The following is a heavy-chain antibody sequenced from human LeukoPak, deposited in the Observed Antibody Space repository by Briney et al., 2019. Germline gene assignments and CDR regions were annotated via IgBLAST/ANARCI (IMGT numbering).Heavy chain of an antibody. CDR2: INPNSGGT. V-gene: IGHV1-2*02. CDR3: ARTVGRGPGGHFDY. J-gene: IGHJ4*02. D-gene: IGHD4-23*01. Sequence: ASVKVPCKASGYTFTGYYMHWVRQAPGQGLEWMGWINPNSGGTNYAQKFQGRVTMTRDTSISTAYMELSRLRSDDTAVYYCARTVGRGPGGHFDYWGQGALVTVSS. CDR1: GYTFTGYY.